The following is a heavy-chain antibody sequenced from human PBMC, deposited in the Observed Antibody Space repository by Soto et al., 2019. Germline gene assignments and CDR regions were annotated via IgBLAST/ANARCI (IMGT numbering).Heavy chain of an antibody. D-gene: IGHD2-2*01. CDR3: ARSNGYQQLSGYYYYTDV. CDR2: ISSSGSSI. Sequence: QVQLVESGGGLVKPGGSLRLSCAASGFTFSDDYMSWIRQAPGKGLEWFSYISSSGSSINYADSVKGRFTISRDNAKNSLSLQMNSLRAEAKAVYYCARSNGYQQLSGYYYYTDVWGKGTTVTVSS. J-gene: IGHJ6*03. V-gene: IGHV3-11*01. CDR1: GFTFSDDY.